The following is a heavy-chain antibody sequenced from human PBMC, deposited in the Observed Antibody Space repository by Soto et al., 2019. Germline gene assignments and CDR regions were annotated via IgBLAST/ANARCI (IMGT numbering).Heavy chain of an antibody. V-gene: IGHV3-33*01. J-gene: IGHJ6*02. Sequence: HPGGSLRLSCAASGFTFSSYGMHWVRQAPGKGLEWVAVIWYDGSNKYYADSVKGRFTISRDNSKNTLYLQMNSLRAEDTAVYYCARVGSSLAAQIYYYYYGMDVWGQGTTVTVSS. CDR2: IWYDGSNK. CDR1: GFTFSSYG. CDR3: ARVGSSLAAQIYYYYYGMDV. D-gene: IGHD6-6*01.